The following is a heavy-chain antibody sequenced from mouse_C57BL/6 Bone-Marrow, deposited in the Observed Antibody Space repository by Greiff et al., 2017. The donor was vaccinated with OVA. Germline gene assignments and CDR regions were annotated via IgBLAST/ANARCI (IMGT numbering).Heavy chain of an antibody. D-gene: IGHD3-2*02. CDR3: TRWSGYGYFDV. CDR1: GYTFTDYE. V-gene: IGHV1-15*01. Sequence: QLQQSGAELVRPGASVTLSCKASGYTFTDYEMHWVKQTPVHGLEWIGAIDPETGGTAYNQKFKGKAILTADKSSSTAYMELRSLTSEDSAVYYCTRWSGYGYFDVWGTGTTVTVSS. J-gene: IGHJ1*03. CDR2: IDPETGGT.